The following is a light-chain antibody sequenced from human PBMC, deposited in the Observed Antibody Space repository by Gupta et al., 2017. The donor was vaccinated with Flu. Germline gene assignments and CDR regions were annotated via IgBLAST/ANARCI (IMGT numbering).Light chain of an antibody. CDR3: CSYAGSSTWV. CDR1: SSDVGSYNL. V-gene: IGLV2-23*02. Sequence: QSALTQPASVSGSTGQSITLSCPGTSSDVGSYNLVSWYQQHPGKAPKLMIYEVSKRPSGVSNRFSGSKSGNTASLTISGLQAEDEADYYCCSYAGSSTWVFGGGTKLTVL. J-gene: IGLJ3*02. CDR2: EVS.